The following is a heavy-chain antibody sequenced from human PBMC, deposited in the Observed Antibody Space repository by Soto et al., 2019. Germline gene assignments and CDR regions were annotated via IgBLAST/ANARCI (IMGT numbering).Heavy chain of an antibody. J-gene: IGHJ4*02. CDR2: IWSDASNK. CDR1: GFTFSSYG. D-gene: IGHD5-12*01. CDR3: ARDQSGNGWAVAY. V-gene: IGHV3-33*01. Sequence: QVQLVESGGGVVQPGRSLRLSCAASGFTFSSYGMHWVRQAPGKGLEWVAVIWSDASNKYYGDSVKGRFTISRDNSKNTLYLQMNSLRAEDTGVYYCARDQSGNGWAVAYWGQGTLVTVSS.